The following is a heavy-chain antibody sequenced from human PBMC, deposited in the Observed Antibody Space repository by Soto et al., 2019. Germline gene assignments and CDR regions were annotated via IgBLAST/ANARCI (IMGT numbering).Heavy chain of an antibody. Sequence: GASVKVSCKASGYTFTSYYMHWVRQAPGQGLEWMGIINPSGGSTSYAQKFQGRVTMTRDTSTSTVYMELSSLRSEDTAVYYCARAKVSTEYYYGSGSYFGHYYYGMDAWG. J-gene: IGHJ6*02. CDR2: INPSGGST. CDR1: GYTFTSYY. CDR3: ARAKVSTEYYYGSGSYFGHYYYGMDA. V-gene: IGHV1-46*01. D-gene: IGHD3-10*01.